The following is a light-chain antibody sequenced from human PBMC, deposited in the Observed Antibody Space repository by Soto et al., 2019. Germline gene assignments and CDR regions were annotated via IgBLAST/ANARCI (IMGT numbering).Light chain of an antibody. J-gene: IGKJ3*01. CDR3: QQYGSSPS. Sequence: EIVLTQSPGTLSLSPVERATLSCRASQSVSSSYVAWYQQKAGQAPRLLIYGASSRATGIPDRFSGSGSGTDSTLTISRLEPEDFAAYYCQQYGSSPSFGPGTKVDIK. CDR1: QSVSSSY. CDR2: GAS. V-gene: IGKV3-20*01.